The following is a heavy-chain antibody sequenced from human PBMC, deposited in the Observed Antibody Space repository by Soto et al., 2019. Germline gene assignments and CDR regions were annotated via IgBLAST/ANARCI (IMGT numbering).Heavy chain of an antibody. CDR2: ISYDGRNK. Sequence: QVQLVESGGGVVQPGTSLRLSCVASGSTFSSYGMHWVRQAPGKGLEWVAVISYDGRNKRYVDSVKGRFTIYRDNSKNTLALQMNSLRAEDTAMYYCAKDTFYHDSSGYYTFDNWGQGTLVTVSS. V-gene: IGHV3-30*18. D-gene: IGHD3-22*01. CDR1: GSTFSSYG. CDR3: AKDTFYHDSSGYYTFDN. J-gene: IGHJ4*02.